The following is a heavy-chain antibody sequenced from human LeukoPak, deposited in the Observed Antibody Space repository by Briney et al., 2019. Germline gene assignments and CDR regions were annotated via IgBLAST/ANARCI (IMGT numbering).Heavy chain of an antibody. V-gene: IGHV1-3*01. Sequence: GASVKVSCKASGYTFTGYYMHWVRQAPGQRLEWMGWINAGNGNTKYSQKFQGRVTITRDTSASTAYMELSSLRSEDTAVYYCATIAAAGTGPGYWGQGTLVTVSS. J-gene: IGHJ4*02. D-gene: IGHD6-13*01. CDR2: INAGNGNT. CDR1: GYTFTGYY. CDR3: ATIAAAGTGPGY.